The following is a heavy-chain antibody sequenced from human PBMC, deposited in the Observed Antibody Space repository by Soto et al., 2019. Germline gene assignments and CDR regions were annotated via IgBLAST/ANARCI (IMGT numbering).Heavy chain of an antibody. D-gene: IGHD6-13*01. CDR2: ISWSGNNM. CDR3: IIVPAAAGDY. Sequence: PGGSLRLSCAASGFPFDDYAMYWVRQTPGKGLEWVSGISWSGNNMDYRDSVKGRFTISRDNAKNTAYLQMNSLKTEDTAVYYCIIVPAAAGDYWGQGTLVTVSS. CDR1: GFPFDDYA. V-gene: IGHV3-9*01. J-gene: IGHJ4*02.